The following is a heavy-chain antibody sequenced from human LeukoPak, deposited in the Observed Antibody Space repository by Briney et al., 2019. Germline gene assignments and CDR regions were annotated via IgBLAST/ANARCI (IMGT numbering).Heavy chain of an antibody. Sequence: GGSLRLSCAASGFTFSNYAMSWVRQAPGKGLEWVSYISSSGSTIYYADSVKGRFTISRDNAKNSLCLQMNSLRAEDTAVYYCAREYDSSGYYYYYYYYMDVWGKGTTVTISS. CDR2: ISSSGSTI. CDR3: AREYDSSGYYYYYYYYMDV. J-gene: IGHJ6*03. CDR1: GFTFSNYA. V-gene: IGHV3-48*03. D-gene: IGHD3-22*01.